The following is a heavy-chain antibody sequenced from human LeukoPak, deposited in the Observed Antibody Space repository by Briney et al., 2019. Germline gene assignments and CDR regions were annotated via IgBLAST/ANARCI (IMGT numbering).Heavy chain of an antibody. CDR1: GFTFSSYG. CDR2: ISYDGSNK. CDR3: ARDPGVQYFDY. V-gene: IGHV3-30*19. Sequence: PGRSLRLSCAASGFTFSSYGMHWVRQAPGKGLEWVAVISYDGSNKYYADSVKGRFTISRDNSKNTLYLQMNSLRAEDTAVYYCARDPGVQYFDYWGQGTLVTVSS. J-gene: IGHJ4*02. D-gene: IGHD3-10*01.